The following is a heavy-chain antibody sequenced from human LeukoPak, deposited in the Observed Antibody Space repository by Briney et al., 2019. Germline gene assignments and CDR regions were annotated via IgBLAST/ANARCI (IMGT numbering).Heavy chain of an antibody. V-gene: IGHV4-59*08. D-gene: IGHD3-3*01. CDR3: AGTYDFWSGYRNWFDP. J-gene: IGHJ5*02. Sequence: SETLSLTCTVSGGSISRYYWSWIRQPPGKGLEWIGYISYSGSTNYNPSLKSRVTISVDTSKNQSSLKLSSVTAADTAVYYCAGTYDFWSGYRNWFDPWGQGTLVTVSS. CDR1: GGSISRYY. CDR2: ISYSGST.